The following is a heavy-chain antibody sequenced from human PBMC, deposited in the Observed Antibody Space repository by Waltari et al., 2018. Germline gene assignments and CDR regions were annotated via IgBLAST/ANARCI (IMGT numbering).Heavy chain of an antibody. D-gene: IGHD3-16*02. J-gene: IGHJ3*02. Sequence: EVQLVESGGGLVKPGGSLRLSCAASGFTFSNAWMSWVRQAPGKGLAWVGRIKSKTDGGTTDYAAPVKGRFTISRDDSKNTLYLQMNSLKTEDTAVYYCTTGETYYDYIWGSYRPGAFDIWGQGTMVTVSS. V-gene: IGHV3-15*01. CDR2: IKSKTDGGTT. CDR3: TTGETYYDYIWGSYRPGAFDI. CDR1: GFTFSNAW.